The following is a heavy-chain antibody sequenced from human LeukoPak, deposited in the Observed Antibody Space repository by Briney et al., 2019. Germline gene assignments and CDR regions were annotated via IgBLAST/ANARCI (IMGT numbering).Heavy chain of an antibody. J-gene: IGHJ4*02. CDR1: GYTFTGYY. CDR3: ARVSPRAGTFDY. CDR2: INPNSGGT. Sequence: ASVKVSCKASGYTFTGYYMHWVRQAPGQGLEWMGWINPNSGGTNYAQKFQGRVTMTRDTSISTAYMELSRLRFDDTAVYYCARVSPRAGTFDYWGQGTLVTVSS. D-gene: IGHD6-19*01. V-gene: IGHV1-2*02.